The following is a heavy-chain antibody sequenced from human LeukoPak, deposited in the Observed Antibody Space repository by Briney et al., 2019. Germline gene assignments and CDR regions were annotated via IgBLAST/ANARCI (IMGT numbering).Heavy chain of an antibody. Sequence: GGSLRLSCAGSGFXFSSYAMSWVRQAPGKGLEWVSTMSGTGGRTYYAESVKGRFTISRDNSKNTLYLQMNSLRAEDTAVYFCAKGTYYYASGSSYTESFGDNWGQGTLVTVSS. CDR2: MSGTGGRT. CDR1: GFXFSSYA. D-gene: IGHD3-10*01. V-gene: IGHV3-23*01. J-gene: IGHJ4*02. CDR3: AKGTYYYASGSSYTESFGDN.